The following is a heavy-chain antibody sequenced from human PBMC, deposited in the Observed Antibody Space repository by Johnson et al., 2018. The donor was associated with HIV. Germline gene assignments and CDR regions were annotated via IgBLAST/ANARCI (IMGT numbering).Heavy chain of an antibody. CDR3: ARGKYYYDSSGYYGPKTNNGAFDI. J-gene: IGHJ3*02. D-gene: IGHD3-22*01. Sequence: QVLLVESGGGVVQPGRSLRLSCAASGFTFSSYAMHWVRQAPGKGLEWVAVISYDGSNKYYADSVKGRFTISRDNSQNTLYLQMNSLRAEDTAVYYCARGKYYYDSSGYYGPKTNNGAFDIWGQGTMVTVSS. CDR1: GFTFSSYA. CDR2: ISYDGSNK. V-gene: IGHV3-30*04.